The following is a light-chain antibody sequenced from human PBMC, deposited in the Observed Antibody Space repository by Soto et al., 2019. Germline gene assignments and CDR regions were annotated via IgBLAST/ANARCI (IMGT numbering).Light chain of an antibody. CDR1: QDIRNF. Sequence: DIQMTQSPTSLSASVGDRVTITCRASQDIRNFVAWYQQKPGKAPKLLIYAASTLQSGVPSRFSGSGSGTDLTLTINSLQAEDGGSYSCQRYSSVPVFGPGTKVEIK. J-gene: IGKJ3*01. CDR3: QRYSSVPV. CDR2: AAS. V-gene: IGKV1-27*01.